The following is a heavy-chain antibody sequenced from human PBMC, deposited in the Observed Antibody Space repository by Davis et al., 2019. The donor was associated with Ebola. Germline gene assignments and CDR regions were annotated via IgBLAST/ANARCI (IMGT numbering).Heavy chain of an antibody. CDR2: ISYDGSNK. J-gene: IGHJ6*02. CDR3: ARTYGSGSTKRSSGMGV. D-gene: IGHD3-10*01. Sequence: PGGSLRLSCAASGFTFSSYAMHWVRQAPGKGLEWVAVISYDGSNKYYADSVKGRFTISRDNSKNTLYLQMNSLRAEDTAVYYCARTYGSGSTKRSSGMGVWGQGTTVTVSS. CDR1: GFTFSSYA. V-gene: IGHV3-30-3*01.